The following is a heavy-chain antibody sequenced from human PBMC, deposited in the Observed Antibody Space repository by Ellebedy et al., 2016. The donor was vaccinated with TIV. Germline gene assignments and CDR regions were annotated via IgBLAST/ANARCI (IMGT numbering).Heavy chain of an antibody. Sequence: PGGSLRLSCAASGFTFSEYDMDWVRQAPGKGLEWVGSAKRKAYNYNTKYAAFVKGRLTISRDDSKNSMYLQINSLQTEDTAEYFCARDYWGSYEFWGQGTLVTVSS. CDR3: ARDYWGSYEF. V-gene: IGHV3-72*01. D-gene: IGHD3-16*01. J-gene: IGHJ4*02. CDR1: GFTFSEYD. CDR2: AKRKAYNYNT.